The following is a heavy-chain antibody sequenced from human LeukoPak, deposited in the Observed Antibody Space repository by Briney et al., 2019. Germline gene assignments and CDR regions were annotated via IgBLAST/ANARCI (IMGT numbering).Heavy chain of an antibody. V-gene: IGHV4-34*01. CDR2: INHSGST. CDR3: ARNGVAGNDYFDY. D-gene: IGHD6-19*01. J-gene: IGHJ4*02. Sequence: PSETLSLTCAVYGGSFSGYYWSWIRQPPGKGLEWIGEINHSGSTNYNPSLKSRVTISVDTSKNQFSLKLSSVTAADTAVYYCARNGVAGNDYFDYWGQGTLVTVSS. CDR1: GGSFSGYY.